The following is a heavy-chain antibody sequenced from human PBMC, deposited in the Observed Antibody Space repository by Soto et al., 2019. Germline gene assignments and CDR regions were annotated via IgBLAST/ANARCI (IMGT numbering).Heavy chain of an antibody. D-gene: IGHD5-18*01. CDR2: ISSDGNNK. CDR1: GFTFSTYV. J-gene: IGHJ4*02. V-gene: IGHV3-30-3*01. Sequence: GGSLRLSCAASGFTFSTYVMHWVRQAPGKGLEWVAHISSDGNNKYYADSVKGRFTISRDNFKNSLYLQMSSLRADDTAVYYCARDYSSYGPFDYWGQGTLVTVSS. CDR3: ARDYSSYGPFDY.